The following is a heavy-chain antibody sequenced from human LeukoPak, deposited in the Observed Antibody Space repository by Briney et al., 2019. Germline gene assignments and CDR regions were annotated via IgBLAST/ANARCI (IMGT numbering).Heavy chain of an antibody. CDR1: GFTFGSYA. D-gene: IGHD6-19*01. CDR2: ISGSGGST. CDR3: AKDSGGALIAVAGNYDY. J-gene: IGHJ4*02. V-gene: IGHV3-23*01. Sequence: GGSLRLSCAASGFTFGSYAMSWVRQAPGKGLEWVSAISGSGGSTYYADSVKGRFTISRDNSKNTLYLQMNSLRAEDTAVYYCAKDSGGALIAVAGNYDYWGQGTLVTVSS.